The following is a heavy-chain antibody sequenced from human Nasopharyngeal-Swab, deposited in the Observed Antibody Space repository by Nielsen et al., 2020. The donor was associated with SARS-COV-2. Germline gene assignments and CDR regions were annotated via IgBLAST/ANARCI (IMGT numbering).Heavy chain of an antibody. D-gene: IGHD3-22*01. Sequence: GKSLKISCKGSGYSFTSYWIGWVRQMPGKGLEWMGIIDPGDSDARFSPSFQGQVTISVDKSISTAYLQWSSLKASDTAIYYCARRSQYYYDSSVHLDYWGQGTPVTVSS. CDR3: ARRSQYYYDSSVHLDY. CDR2: IDPGDSDA. CDR1: GYSFTSYW. J-gene: IGHJ4*02. V-gene: IGHV5-51*01.